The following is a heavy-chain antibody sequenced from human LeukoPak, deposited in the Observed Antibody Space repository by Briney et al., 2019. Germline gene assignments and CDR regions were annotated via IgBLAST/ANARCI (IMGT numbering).Heavy chain of an antibody. J-gene: IGHJ3*02. D-gene: IGHD3-3*01. CDR1: DDSITMYY. CDR2: IYYSGST. Sequence: PSETLSLTCTVSDDSITMYYWTWIRQPPGKGLEWIGSIYYSGSTYYNPSLKSRVTISVDTSKNQFSLKLSSVTAADTAVYYCARGSPTYYDFWSGYSGGDAFDIWGQGTMVTVSS. V-gene: IGHV4-39*07. CDR3: ARGSPTYYDFWSGYSGGDAFDI.